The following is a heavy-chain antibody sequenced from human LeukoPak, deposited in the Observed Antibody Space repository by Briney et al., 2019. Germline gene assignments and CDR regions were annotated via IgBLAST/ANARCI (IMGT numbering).Heavy chain of an antibody. V-gene: IGHV4-59*01. CDR3: ARHMGISTVADDDAFDI. D-gene: IGHD2-15*01. CDR2: IYYSGST. J-gene: IGHJ3*02. Sequence: SETLSLTCTVSGGSISSYYWSWIRQPPGKGLEWIGYIYYSGSTNYNPSLKSRVTISVDTSKNQFSLKLSSVTAADTAVYYCARHMGISTVADDDAFDIWGQGTMVTVSS. CDR1: GGSISSYY.